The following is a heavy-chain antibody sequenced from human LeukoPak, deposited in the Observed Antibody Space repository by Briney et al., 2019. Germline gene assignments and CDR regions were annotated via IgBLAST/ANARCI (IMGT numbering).Heavy chain of an antibody. CDR2: IHSSTTDI. CDR3: ARDRLGPYSVLTDYYAPTDYDGFDI. D-gene: IGHD3-9*01. Sequence: GGSLRLSCEVSGFTFSSYHMNWVRQAPGKGLEWVSSIHSSTTDIFYADSVKGRFTISRDNAKNSLYLQMNSLIAEDTALYHCARDRLGPYSVLTDYYAPTDYDGFDIWGQGTMVTVSS. CDR1: GFTFSSYH. J-gene: IGHJ3*02. V-gene: IGHV3-21*01.